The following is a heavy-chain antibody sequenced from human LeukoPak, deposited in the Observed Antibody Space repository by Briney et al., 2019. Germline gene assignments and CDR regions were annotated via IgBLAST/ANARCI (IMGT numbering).Heavy chain of an antibody. V-gene: IGHV3-23*01. J-gene: IGHJ4*02. CDR3: AIMHGYYDGSGYWVQ. CDR2: ISPSADRT. Sequence: GGTLRLSCAASGFTFSSYAMSWVRQAPGKGLGWVSFISPSADRTSNADSVEGRFTISRDNPRNTLYLQMNSLRDEDTAVYYCAIMHGYYDGSGYWVQWGQGTLVTVSS. CDR1: GFTFSSYA. D-gene: IGHD3-22*01.